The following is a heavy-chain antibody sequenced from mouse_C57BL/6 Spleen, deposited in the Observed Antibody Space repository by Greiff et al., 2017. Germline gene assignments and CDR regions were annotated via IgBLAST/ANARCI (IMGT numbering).Heavy chain of an antibody. D-gene: IGHD2-4*01. J-gene: IGHJ4*01. CDR1: GYTFTSYG. Sequence: VQLQQSGAELARPGASVKLSCKASGYTFTSYGISWVKQRTGQGLEWIGEIYPRSGNTYYNEKFKGKATLTADKSSSTAYMELRSLTSEDSAVYFCARFFDEYDGAMDYWGQGTSVTVSS. V-gene: IGHV1-81*01. CDR3: ARFFDEYDGAMDY. CDR2: IYPRSGNT.